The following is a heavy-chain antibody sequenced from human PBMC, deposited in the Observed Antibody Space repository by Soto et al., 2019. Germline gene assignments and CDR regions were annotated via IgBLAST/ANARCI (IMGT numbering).Heavy chain of an antibody. V-gene: IGHV4-4*02. CDR3: ARQGFGVLHGLVDV. J-gene: IGHJ6*02. Sequence: SETXSXXCAVSGGSISSSNWWSWVRQPPGKGLEWIGEIYHSGSTNYNPSLKSRVTISVDKSKNQFSLKLSSVTAADTAVYYCARQGFGVLHGLVDVWGQGTTVTVSS. CDR2: IYHSGST. CDR1: GGSISSSNW. D-gene: IGHD3-10*01.